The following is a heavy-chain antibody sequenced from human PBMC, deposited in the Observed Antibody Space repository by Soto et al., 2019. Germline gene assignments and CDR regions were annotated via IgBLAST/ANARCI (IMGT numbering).Heavy chain of an antibody. J-gene: IGHJ3*02. Sequence: SQTLSLTCAISGDSVSSNIAAWNWIRQSPSRGLEWLGRTYYRSKSYNDYAVSVKSRITINPDTSKNQFSLQLNSMTPEDTAVNFWAIGIAELKLDAFEICGQGTMV. CDR1: GDSVSSNIAA. CDR2: TYYRSKSYN. CDR3: AIGIAELKLDAFEI. D-gene: IGHD2-21*01. V-gene: IGHV6-1*01.